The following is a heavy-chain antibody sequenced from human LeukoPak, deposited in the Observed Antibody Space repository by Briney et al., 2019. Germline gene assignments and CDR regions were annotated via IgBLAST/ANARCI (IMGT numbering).Heavy chain of an antibody. Sequence: GASVRVSCKASGGTFSSYAISWVRQAPGQGLEWMGIINPSGGSTSYAQKFQGRVTMTRDMSTSTVYMELSSLRSEDTAVYYCARAEYYYDSSGYYPDYWGQGTLVTVSS. J-gene: IGHJ4*02. CDR1: GGTFSSYA. V-gene: IGHV1-46*01. CDR2: INPSGGST. D-gene: IGHD3-22*01. CDR3: ARAEYYYDSSGYYPDY.